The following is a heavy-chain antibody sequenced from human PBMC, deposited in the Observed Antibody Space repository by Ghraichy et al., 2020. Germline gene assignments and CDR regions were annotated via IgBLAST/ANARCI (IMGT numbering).Heavy chain of an antibody. Sequence: GGSLRLSCAASGFTFINAWMNWVRQAPGKGLEWVGRIKSKAAGVPAEYAAPVEGRITLSRDDSRNTLYLQMNGLKTEDPAVYYCTTGWDTSDFAFDSWGQGTLVTVSS. CDR2: IKSKAAGVPA. CDR1: GFTFINAW. D-gene: IGHD3-22*01. J-gene: IGHJ4*02. V-gene: IGHV3-15*07. CDR3: TTGWDTSDFAFDS.